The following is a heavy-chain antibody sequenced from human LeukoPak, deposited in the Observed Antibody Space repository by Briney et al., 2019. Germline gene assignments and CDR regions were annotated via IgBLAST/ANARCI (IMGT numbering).Heavy chain of an antibody. CDR3: ARLLGTYYYGSGSYPLYGMDV. CDR1: GYSFTSYW. CDR2: IYPADSDT. D-gene: IGHD3-10*01. V-gene: IGHV5-51*01. J-gene: IGHJ6*02. Sequence: GESLKISCKGSGYSFTSYWIGWVRQMPGKGLEWMGIIYPADSDTRYSPSFQGQVTISADKSISTAYLQWSSLKASDTAMYYCARLLGTYYYGSGSYPLYGMDVWGQGTTVTVSS.